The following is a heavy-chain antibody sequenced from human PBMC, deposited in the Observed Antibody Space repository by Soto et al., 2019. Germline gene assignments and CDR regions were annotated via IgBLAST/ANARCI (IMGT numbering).Heavy chain of an antibody. Sequence: SETLSLTCTVSGGSISSGDYYWSWIRQPPGKGLEWIGYIYYSGSTYYNPSLKSRVTISVDTSKNQFSLKLSSVTAADTAVYYCATYGGKSVYFDSWGHGTLVTASS. CDR2: IYYSGST. J-gene: IGHJ4*01. D-gene: IGHD4-17*01. V-gene: IGHV4-30-4*01. CDR1: GGSISSGDYY. CDR3: ATYGGKSVYFDS.